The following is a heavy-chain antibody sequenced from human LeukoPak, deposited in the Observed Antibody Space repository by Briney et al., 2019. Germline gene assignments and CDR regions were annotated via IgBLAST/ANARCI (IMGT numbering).Heavy chain of an antibody. D-gene: IGHD1-26*01. J-gene: IGHJ4*02. CDR2: IYYSGST. V-gene: IGHV4-59*01. CDR3: ARASGSGSYPY. Sequence: SETLSLTCTVSGGSISSYYWSWIRQPPGKGLEWIGYIYYSGSTNYNPSLKSRVTISVDTSKNQFSLKLSSVTAADTAVYYCARASGSGSYPYWGQGTLVTVSS. CDR1: GGSISSYY.